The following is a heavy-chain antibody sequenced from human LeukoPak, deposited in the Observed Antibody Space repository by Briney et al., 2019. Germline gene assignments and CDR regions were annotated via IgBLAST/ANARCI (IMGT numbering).Heavy chain of an antibody. CDR3: ARHPSGRGYCSSTSCYGGRLWVRYFQH. CDR1: GFTFSSYW. D-gene: IGHD2-2*01. CDR2: IKQDGSEK. J-gene: IGHJ1*01. Sequence: GGSLRLSCAASGFTFSSYWMSWVRQAPGKGLEWVANIKQDGSEKYYVDFVKGRFTISRDNAKNSLYLQMNSLRAEDTAVYYCARHPSGRGYCSSTSCYGGRLWVRYFQHWGQGTLVTVPS. V-gene: IGHV3-7*03.